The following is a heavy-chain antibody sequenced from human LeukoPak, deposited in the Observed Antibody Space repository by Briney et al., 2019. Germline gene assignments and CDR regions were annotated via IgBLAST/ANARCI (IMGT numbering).Heavy chain of an antibody. CDR1: GFTFSDYY. Sequence: GGSLRLSCAASGFTFSDYYMSWIRQAPGKGLEWVSYISSSGSTICYADSVKGRFTISRDNAKNSLYLQMNSLRAEDTAVYYCARGTGYGSGSYHYYYGMDVWGQGTTVTVSS. V-gene: IGHV3-11*01. J-gene: IGHJ6*02. CDR3: ARGTGYGSGSYHYYYGMDV. D-gene: IGHD3-10*01. CDR2: ISSSGSTI.